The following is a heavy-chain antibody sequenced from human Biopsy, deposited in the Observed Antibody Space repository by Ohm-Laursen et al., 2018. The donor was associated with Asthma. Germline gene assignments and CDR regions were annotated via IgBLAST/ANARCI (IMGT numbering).Heavy chain of an antibody. Sequence: GSLRLSCAASGFAVSRDYMFWVRQAPGKGLEWVSVIYSGGTSHTADSVRGRFTISRDYSKNTLYLQMHSLRAKDTAVYYCARGDSSNWSHYYFDYRGQGTLVTVSS. D-gene: IGHD3-22*01. CDR2: IYSGGTS. J-gene: IGHJ4*02. CDR1: GFAVSRDY. V-gene: IGHV3-53*01. CDR3: ARGDSSNWSHYYFDY.